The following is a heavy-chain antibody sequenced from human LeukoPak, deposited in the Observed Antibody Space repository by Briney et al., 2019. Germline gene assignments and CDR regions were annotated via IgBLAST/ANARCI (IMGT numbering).Heavy chain of an antibody. CDR3: ARGQNYDFWSGYYGTFDY. V-gene: IGHV4-34*01. D-gene: IGHD3-3*01. Sequence: SETLSLTCAVYGGSFSGYYWSWIRQPPGKGLEWIGEISHSGSTNYNPSLKSRVTISVDTSKNQFSLKLSSVTAADTAVYYCARGQNYDFWSGYYGTFDYWGQGTLVTVSS. J-gene: IGHJ4*02. CDR2: ISHSGST. CDR1: GGSFSGYY.